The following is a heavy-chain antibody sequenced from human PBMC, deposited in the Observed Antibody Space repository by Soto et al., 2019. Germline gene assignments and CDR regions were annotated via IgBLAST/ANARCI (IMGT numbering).Heavy chain of an antibody. Sequence: SVKVSFKAAGGAFSSYATSWVRQTTGQGLEWMGGIIPIFGTSNYAQKFQGRVTITADESTSTAYMEPSSLRSEDTAVYYCARVRVGYYDSSGYIDYWGQGPLFSVSS. V-gene: IGHV1-69*13. J-gene: IGHJ4*02. D-gene: IGHD3-22*01. CDR3: ARVRVGYYDSSGYIDY. CDR1: GGAFSSYA. CDR2: IIPIFGTS.